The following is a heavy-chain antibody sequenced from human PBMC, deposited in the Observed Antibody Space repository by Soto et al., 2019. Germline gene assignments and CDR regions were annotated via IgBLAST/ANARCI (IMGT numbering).Heavy chain of an antibody. D-gene: IGHD6-13*01. CDR3: ARETRAGAFDY. CDR2: ISSSSSTI. CDR1: GFTFSSYS. J-gene: IGHJ4*02. Sequence: GGSLRLSCAASGFTFSSYSMNWVRQAPGKGLEWVSYISSSSSTIYYADSVKGRFTISRDNAKNSLYLQMNSLRAEDTAVYYCARETRAGAFDYWGQGTLVTVSS. V-gene: IGHV3-48*01.